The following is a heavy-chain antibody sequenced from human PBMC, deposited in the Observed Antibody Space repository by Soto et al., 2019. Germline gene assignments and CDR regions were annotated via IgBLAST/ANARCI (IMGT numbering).Heavy chain of an antibody. CDR3: ARASSGWYPGHFDY. J-gene: IGHJ4*02. V-gene: IGHV3-66*01. Sequence: PGGSLRLSCAASGFTFSSYAMHWVRQAPGKGLEWVSVIYSGGSTYYADSVKGRFTISRDNSKNTLYLQMNSLRAEDTAVYYCARASSGWYPGHFDYWGQGTLVTVSS. CDR1: GFTFSSYA. D-gene: IGHD6-19*01. CDR2: IYSGGST.